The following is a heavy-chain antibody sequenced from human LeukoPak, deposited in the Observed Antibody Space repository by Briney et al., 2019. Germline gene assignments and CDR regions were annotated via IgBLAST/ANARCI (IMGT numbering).Heavy chain of an antibody. CDR3: ATRPFSGKKDAFDI. CDR2: IYYSGST. D-gene: IGHD1-14*01. J-gene: IGHJ3*02. Sequence: PSETLSLTCTVSGGSISSSSYYWGWIRQPPGKGLEWIGSIYYSGSTYYNPSLKSRVTISVDTSKNQFSLKLSSVTAADTAVYYCATRPFSGKKDAFDIWGQGTMVTVSS. CDR1: GGSISSSSYY. V-gene: IGHV4-39*01.